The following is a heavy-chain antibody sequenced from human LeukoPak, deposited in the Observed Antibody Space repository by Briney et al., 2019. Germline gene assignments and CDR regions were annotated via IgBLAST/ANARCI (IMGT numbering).Heavy chain of an antibody. V-gene: IGHV4-59*01. CDR3: ARVIAVAGAFNAFDI. CDR1: GGSISSYY. CDR2: IYYSGCT. D-gene: IGHD6-19*01. J-gene: IGHJ3*02. Sequence: SETLSLTCTVSGGSISSYYWSWIRQPPGKGLEWIGYIYYSGCTNYNPSLKSRVTISVDTSKNQFSLKLKSVTAADTAVYYCARVIAVAGAFNAFDIWGQGTVVTVPS.